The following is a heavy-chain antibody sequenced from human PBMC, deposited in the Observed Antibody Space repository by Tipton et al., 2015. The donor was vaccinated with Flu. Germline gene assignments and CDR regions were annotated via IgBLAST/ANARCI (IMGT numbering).Heavy chain of an antibody. V-gene: IGHV4-4*07. CDR2: ISTSGST. D-gene: IGHD3-10*01. Sequence: TLSLTCSVSGGSISTSFWSWLRQPAGKGLEWIGRISTSGSTNYNPSLKSRVTMSIDTSNEQFSLKLRSVTAADTAVYYCARGSGSGTYVIFDYWGQGTLVAVSS. CDR3: ARGSGSGTYVIFDY. J-gene: IGHJ4*02. CDR1: GGSISTSF.